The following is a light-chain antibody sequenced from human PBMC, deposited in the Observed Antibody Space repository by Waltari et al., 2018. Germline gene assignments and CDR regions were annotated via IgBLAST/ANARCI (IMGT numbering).Light chain of an antibody. CDR2: YKSDSDK. CDR3: MILHNSAVV. V-gene: IGLV5-45*01. J-gene: IGLJ3*02. CDR1: SGLNVATYS. Sequence: QAVLTQPASLSASPGASSSLTCTFRSGLNVATYSIYWYQQRPGSPPQFLVRYKSDSDKKQGSGVPSRFSGSKDTSANAGILLISGLQSEDEADYYCMILHNSAVVFGGGTKLTVL.